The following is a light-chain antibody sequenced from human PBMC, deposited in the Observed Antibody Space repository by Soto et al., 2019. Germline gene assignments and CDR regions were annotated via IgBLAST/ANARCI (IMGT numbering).Light chain of an antibody. V-gene: IGKV4-1*01. J-gene: IGKJ2*01. CDR1: QSLFHNSNNKNC. Sequence: DIVLTQSPDSLALSLGERATINCKSSQSLFHNSNNKNCLAWYRQKPGQPPELLIYWASTRGFGVPDRFSGSRFGADCTRTLGSLAAEEVAVYYGQQYYSPLPAFGQVTRVEIK. CDR2: WAS. CDR3: QQYYSPLPA.